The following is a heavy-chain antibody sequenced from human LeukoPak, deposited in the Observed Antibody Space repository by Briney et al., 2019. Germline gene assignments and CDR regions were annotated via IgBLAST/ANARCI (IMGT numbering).Heavy chain of an antibody. J-gene: IGHJ6*03. V-gene: IGHV5-51*01. CDR1: GYSFTSYW. CDR2: IYPGDSDT. D-gene: IGHD2-2*01. CDR3: ARHKGDCGSSSCYPFYYYYMDV. Sequence: GESLKISCNGSGYSFTSYWIGWVRQMPGKGLEWRGIIYPGDSDTRYSPSFQGQVTISADKSISTAYLQWSSLKASDTAMYYCARHKGDCGSSSCYPFYYYYMDVWGKGTTVTVSS.